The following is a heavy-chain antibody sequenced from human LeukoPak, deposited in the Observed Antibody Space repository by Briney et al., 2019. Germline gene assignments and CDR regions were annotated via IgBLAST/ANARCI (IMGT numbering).Heavy chain of an antibody. D-gene: IGHD5-18*01. Sequence: SSETLSLTCTVSGGSISSYYWSWVRQPPGKGLEWIGYIYDSGSTNYNPYLKSRVTISVDTSKNQFSLKLSSVTAADTAVYYCARHISGDTATMVGPNWFDPWGQGTLVTVSS. CDR2: IYDSGST. J-gene: IGHJ5*02. V-gene: IGHV4-59*08. CDR1: GGSISSYY. CDR3: ARHISGDTATMVGPNWFDP.